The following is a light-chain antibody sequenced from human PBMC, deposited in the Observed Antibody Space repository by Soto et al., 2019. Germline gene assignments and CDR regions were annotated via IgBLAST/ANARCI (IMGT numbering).Light chain of an antibody. CDR2: KAS. Sequence: DIQMTQSPSTLYASVGDIVTITCRASQSISSWLAWYQQKPGKAPKLLIYKASSLESGVPSRFSGSGSGTEFTLTISSLQPDDFATYYCQQYNSYPSFGGGTKVEIK. V-gene: IGKV1-5*03. CDR1: QSISSW. CDR3: QQYNSYPS. J-gene: IGKJ4*01.